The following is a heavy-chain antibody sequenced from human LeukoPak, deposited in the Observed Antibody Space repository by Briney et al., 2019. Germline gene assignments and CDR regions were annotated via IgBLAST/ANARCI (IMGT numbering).Heavy chain of an antibody. CDR1: GFTFSSYE. D-gene: IGHD3-3*01. CDR3: GGTKSSGGICGVAQRYYYGMDV. J-gene: IGHJ6*02. CDR2: ISSSGSTI. Sequence: PGGSLRLSCAASGFTFSSYEMNWVRQAPGKGLEWVSYISSSGSTIYYADSVKGRFTISRDNAKNSLYLQMNSLRAEDTAVYYCGGTKSSGGICGVAQRYYYGMDVWGQGTTATVSS. V-gene: IGHV3-48*03.